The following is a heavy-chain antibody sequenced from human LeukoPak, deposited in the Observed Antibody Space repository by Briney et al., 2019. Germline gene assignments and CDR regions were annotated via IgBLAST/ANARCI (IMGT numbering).Heavy chain of an antibody. CDR1: GFTFSSYG. CDR3: AKDRQGAGDGSFDY. V-gene: IGHV3-30*18. Sequence: GGSLRLSCAASGFTFSSYGKHWVRQAPGKRLEWVAVISYDGSSKYYADPVKGRFTISRDNSKNTLYLQMNSLRTEDTAVYYCAKDRQGAGDGSFDYWGQGTLVTVSS. D-gene: IGHD1-26*01. CDR2: ISYDGSSK. J-gene: IGHJ4*02.